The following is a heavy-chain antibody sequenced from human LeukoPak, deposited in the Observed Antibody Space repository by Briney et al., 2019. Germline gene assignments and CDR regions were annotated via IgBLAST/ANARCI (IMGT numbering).Heavy chain of an antibody. CDR2: IYSDGIST. CDR1: GFTFSSYA. Sequence: GGSLRLSCAASGFTFSSYAMSWVRQAPGKGLVWVSRIYSDGISTSYADSVKGRFTISRDNAKNTLYLQMNSLKAEDTAIYYCAREGGSYSNYFDYWGQGTLVTVSS. D-gene: IGHD1-26*01. J-gene: IGHJ4*02. V-gene: IGHV3-74*01. CDR3: AREGGSYSNYFDY.